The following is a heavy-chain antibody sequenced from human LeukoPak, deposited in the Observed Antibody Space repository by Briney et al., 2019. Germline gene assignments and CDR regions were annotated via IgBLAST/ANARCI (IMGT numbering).Heavy chain of an antibody. CDR1: GFTFSSYW. V-gene: IGHV3-7*01. J-gene: IGHJ4*02. CDR3: ARGLWFGELARGYFDY. CDR2: IKQDGSEK. Sequence: PGGSLRLSCAASGFTFSSYWMSWVRQAPGKGLEWVANIKQDGSEKYYVDSVKGRFTISRDNAKNSLYLRVNSLRAEDTAVYYCARGLWFGELARGYFDYWGQGTLVTVSS. D-gene: IGHD3-10*01.